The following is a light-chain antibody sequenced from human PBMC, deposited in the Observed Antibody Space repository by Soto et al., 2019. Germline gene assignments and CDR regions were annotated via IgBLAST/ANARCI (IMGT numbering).Light chain of an antibody. CDR1: SSNIGSNP. Sequence: QPVLTQPPSASGTPGQRVTISCSGSSSNIGSNPVSWYQQLPGTAPKSLIYSDNQQPSGVPDRISGSRSGTSASLAISGLQSEDEAEYYCAAWDDSLRGRVFGGGTKLTVL. CDR3: AAWDDSLRGRV. J-gene: IGLJ2*01. CDR2: SDN. V-gene: IGLV1-44*01.